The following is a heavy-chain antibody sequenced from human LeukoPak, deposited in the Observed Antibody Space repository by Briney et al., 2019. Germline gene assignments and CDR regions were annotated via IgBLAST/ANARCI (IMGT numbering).Heavy chain of an antibody. Sequence: SETLSLTCTVSGGSISSYYWSWIRQPPGKGLEWIGYVYYSGSTNYNPSLKSRVTISVDTSKNQFSLKLSSVTAADTAVYYCARGYYLNWFDPWGQGTLVTVSS. CDR2: VYYSGST. J-gene: IGHJ5*02. V-gene: IGHV4-59*08. CDR3: ARGYYLNWFDP. D-gene: IGHD3-10*01. CDR1: GGSISSYY.